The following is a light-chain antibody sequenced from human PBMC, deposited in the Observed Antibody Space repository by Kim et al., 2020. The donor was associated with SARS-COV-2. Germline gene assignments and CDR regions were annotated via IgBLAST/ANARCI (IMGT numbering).Light chain of an antibody. Sequence: GQSITISCTGTSSDVGGYNYVSWYQQHPGKAPKLMIYDVSNRPAGVSNRFSGSKSGNTASLTISGLQAEDEADYYCSSYTSSSTRVFGGGTKLTVL. J-gene: IGLJ3*02. CDR2: DVS. CDR3: SSYTSSSTRV. V-gene: IGLV2-14*03. CDR1: SSDVGGYNY.